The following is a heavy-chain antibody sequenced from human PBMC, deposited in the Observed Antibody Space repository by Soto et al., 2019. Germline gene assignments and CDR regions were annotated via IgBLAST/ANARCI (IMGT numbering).Heavy chain of an antibody. D-gene: IGHD6-13*01. V-gene: IGHV3-23*01. CDR3: AKSSVWYPYFDS. CDR2: ITYTGVST. Sequence: QLLESGGDLVQPGGSLRLSCAASEFSFDDYAMSWVRQAPGKGLEWVSSITYTGVSTYYADSVKGRFTISRDNSRDTLFLQMNSLRAEDTAIYYCAKSSVWYPYFDSWGQGTLVTVSS. CDR1: EFSFDDYA. J-gene: IGHJ4*02.